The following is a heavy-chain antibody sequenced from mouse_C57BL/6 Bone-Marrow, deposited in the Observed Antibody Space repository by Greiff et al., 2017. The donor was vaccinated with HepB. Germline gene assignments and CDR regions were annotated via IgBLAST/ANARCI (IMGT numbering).Heavy chain of an antibody. D-gene: IGHD4-1*01. Sequence: DVHLVESGEGLVKPGGSLKLSCAASGFTFSSYAMSWVRQTPEKRLEWVAYISSGGDYIYYADTVKGRFTISRDNASNTLYLQMSSLKSEDTAMYYCTRVTGRGAYWGQGTLVTVSA. J-gene: IGHJ3*01. CDR3: TRVTGRGAY. V-gene: IGHV5-9-1*02. CDR2: ISSGGDYI. CDR1: GFTFSSYA.